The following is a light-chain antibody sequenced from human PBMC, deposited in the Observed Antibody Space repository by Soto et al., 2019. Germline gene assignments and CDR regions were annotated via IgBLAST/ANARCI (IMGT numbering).Light chain of an antibody. Sequence: QSVMTQPPSVSAAPGQTGTISCSGSSSNIGGNSVSWYQQLPGTAPKLLIYDDNKRPSGIPDRFSGSKSGTSATLGITGFQTGDEADYYCGSWDSSLSAYVFGTGTQLTVL. CDR1: SSNIGGNS. V-gene: IGLV1-51*01. CDR3: GSWDSSLSAYV. J-gene: IGLJ1*01. CDR2: DDN.